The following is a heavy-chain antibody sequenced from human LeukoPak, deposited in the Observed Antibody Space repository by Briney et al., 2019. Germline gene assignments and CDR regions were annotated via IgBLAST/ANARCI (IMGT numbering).Heavy chain of an antibody. CDR3: ARGHGTSYYDSSGYY. CDR2: ISFDGSST. Sequence: GGSLRLSCVGSGFTLSSYWMQWVRQTPGKGLVWVSRISFDGSSTNYADSVKGRFTISRDNAKNTLYLQVNSLRVEDTAVYYCARGHGTSYYDSSGYYWGQGTLVTVSS. V-gene: IGHV3-74*01. J-gene: IGHJ4*02. D-gene: IGHD3-22*01. CDR1: GFTLSSYW.